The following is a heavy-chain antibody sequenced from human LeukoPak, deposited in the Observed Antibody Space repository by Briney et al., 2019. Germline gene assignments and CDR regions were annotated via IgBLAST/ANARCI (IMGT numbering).Heavy chain of an antibody. CDR1: GGSISSSSYY. V-gene: IGHV4-39*07. CDR2: INHSGST. D-gene: IGHD5-24*01. CDR3: ARGRQVWGYNPRPIDY. J-gene: IGHJ4*02. Sequence: PSETLSLTCTVSGGSISSSSYYWGWIRQPPGKGLEWIGEINHSGSTNYNPSLKSRVTISVDTSKNQFSLKLSSVTAADTAVYYCARGRQVWGYNPRPIDYLGQGTLVTVSS.